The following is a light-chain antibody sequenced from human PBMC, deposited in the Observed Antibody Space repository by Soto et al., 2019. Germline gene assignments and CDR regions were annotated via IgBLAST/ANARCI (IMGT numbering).Light chain of an antibody. CDR2: AAS. J-gene: IGKJ2*01. V-gene: IGKV1-39*01. CDR1: QGISTY. CDR3: QQSYTMAPNT. Sequence: IQMTQSPSSLSASVGDRVNITCRASQGISTYLNWYQQTPGKAPKLLIHAASSLHRGVPSRFXGGGSGTDSTLIISSLQPEDFATYYCQQSYTMAPNTFGQGTRLEIK.